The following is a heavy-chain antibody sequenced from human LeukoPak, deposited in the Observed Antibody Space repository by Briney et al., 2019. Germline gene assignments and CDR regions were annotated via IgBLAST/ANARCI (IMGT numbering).Heavy chain of an antibody. Sequence: SETLSLTCPVSGDSISSRTNYWGWIRQPPGKGLEWIGCIYYNGNTYYNPSLRSRVTIPLDTSKNQFSLKLTSVTAADTAVYYCGRVRKSDTAIDYWGQGTLVTVSS. CDR1: GDSISSRTNY. J-gene: IGHJ4*02. D-gene: IGHD3-22*01. V-gene: IGHV4-39*07. CDR3: GRVRKSDTAIDY. CDR2: IYYNGNT.